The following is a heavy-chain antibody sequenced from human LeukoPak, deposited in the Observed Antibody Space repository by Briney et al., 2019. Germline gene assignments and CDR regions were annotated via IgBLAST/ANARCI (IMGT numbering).Heavy chain of an antibody. D-gene: IGHD2-21*02. V-gene: IGHV4-31*03. CDR1: GGSISSGGYY. CDR2: IYYSGST. J-gene: IGHJ4*02. CDR3: ARTSVVVTAIRNQGVYYFDY. Sequence: PSETLSLTCTVSGGSISSGGYYWSWIRQHPGKGLEWIGYIYYSGSTYYNPSLKSRVTISVDTSKNQFSLKLSSVTAADTAVYYCARTSVVVTAIRNQGVYYFDYWGQGTLVTVSS.